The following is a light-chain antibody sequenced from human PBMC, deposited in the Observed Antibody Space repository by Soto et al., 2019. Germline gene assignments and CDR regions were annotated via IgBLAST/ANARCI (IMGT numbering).Light chain of an antibody. CDR1: QDISNY. V-gene: IGKV1-33*01. CDR3: QQYDNLPIT. CDR2: DAS. J-gene: IGKJ5*01. Sequence: DIPMTQSPSSLSASVGDRVTITCQASQDISNYLNWYQQKPGKAPKLLIYDASNLETGVPSRFSGSGSGTDFTFTISSLQPEDIATYYCQQYDNLPITFGQATRLEIK.